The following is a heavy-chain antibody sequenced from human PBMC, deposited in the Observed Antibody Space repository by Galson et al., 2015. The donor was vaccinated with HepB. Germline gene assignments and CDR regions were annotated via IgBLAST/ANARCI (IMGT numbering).Heavy chain of an antibody. CDR1: GGTFSSYA. D-gene: IGHD2-15*01. V-gene: IGHV1-69*01. CDR2: IIPIFGTA. Sequence: SCKASGGTFSSYAINWVRQAPGQGLEWMGGIIPIFGTANYAQKFQGRVTITADESTSTAYMELSSLRSEDTAVYYCARSSHIVVVVAAPYNWFDPWGQGTLVTVSS. CDR3: ARSSHIVVVVAAPYNWFDP. J-gene: IGHJ5*02.